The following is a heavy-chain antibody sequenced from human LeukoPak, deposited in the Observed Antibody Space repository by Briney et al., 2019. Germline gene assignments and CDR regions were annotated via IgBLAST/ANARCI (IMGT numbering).Heavy chain of an antibody. Sequence: PSQTLSLTCAGSGASITTDTYFWTWIRQPAGKGLEWIGRIYTSGGTNYNPSLKSRVTISVDTSKNQFSLRLRSVTAADTAVYYCARALCIDGVCEWFDPWGQGTLVTVSS. V-gene: IGHV4-61*02. CDR1: GASITTDTYF. CDR3: ARALCIDGVCEWFDP. J-gene: IGHJ5*02. D-gene: IGHD2-8*01. CDR2: IYTSGGT.